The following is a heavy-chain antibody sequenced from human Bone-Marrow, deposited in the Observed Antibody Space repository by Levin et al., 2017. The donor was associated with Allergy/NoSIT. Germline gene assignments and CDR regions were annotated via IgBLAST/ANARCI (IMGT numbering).Heavy chain of an antibody. CDR2: ISWNSVTT. J-gene: IGHJ5*02. V-gene: IGHV3-9*01. D-gene: IGHD2-2*01. CDR3: AKDIQSVVPAAIRNNWFDP. Sequence: LSLTCAASGFTFNGYAMHWVRQAPGKGLEWVSGISWNSVTTVYAASVRGRFTISRDNAKSSLYLQMNSLSADDTAFYYCAKDIQSVVPAAIRNNWFDPWGQGTLVTVSS. CDR1: GFTFNGYA.